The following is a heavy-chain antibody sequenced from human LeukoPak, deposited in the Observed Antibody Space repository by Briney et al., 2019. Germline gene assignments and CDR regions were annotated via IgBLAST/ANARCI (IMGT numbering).Heavy chain of an antibody. J-gene: IGHJ4*02. CDR3: ANEWLHVSGSYKANN. D-gene: IGHD3-10*01. V-gene: IGHV3-30*02. CDR2: IRSDGSDK. Sequence: PGGSLRLSCAASGFTFSTYGIHWVRQAPGKGLEWVAFIRSDGSDKYHADSVKGRFTISRDNSKNTLYLQMNSLRTEDTAVYYCANEWLHVSGSYKANNWGQGNLVTVSS. CDR1: GFTFSTYG.